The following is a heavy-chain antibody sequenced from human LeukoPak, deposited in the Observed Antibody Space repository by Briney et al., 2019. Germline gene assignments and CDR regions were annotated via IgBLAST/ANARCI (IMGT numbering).Heavy chain of an antibody. V-gene: IGHV3-21*01. J-gene: IGHJ4*02. CDR3: ARGSSGYSYILSY. Sequence: GGSLRLSCAASGFTLSSHSMNWVRQAPGKGLEWVSSISSSSSYIYYAGSVKGRFTISRDNAKNSLYLQMSSLRAEDTAMYYCARGSSGYSYILSYWGQGALVTVSS. CDR2: ISSSSSYI. CDR1: GFTLSSHS. D-gene: IGHD5-18*01.